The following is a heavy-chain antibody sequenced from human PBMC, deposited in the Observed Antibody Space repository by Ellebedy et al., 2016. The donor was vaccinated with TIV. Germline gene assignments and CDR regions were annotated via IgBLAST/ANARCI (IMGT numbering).Heavy chain of an antibody. V-gene: IGHV3-66*01. J-gene: IGHJ4*02. D-gene: IGHD4-17*01. CDR1: GFTVSSNY. CDR2: IYSSGST. Sequence: GESLKISCAASGFTVSSNYMTWVRQPPGKGLEWVSVIYSSGSTYYTDSVKGRFTVSRDNSKNTLYLQMNSLRAEDTAVYYCARGWTVTTQFNYWGQGTLVTVSS. CDR3: ARGWTVTTQFNY.